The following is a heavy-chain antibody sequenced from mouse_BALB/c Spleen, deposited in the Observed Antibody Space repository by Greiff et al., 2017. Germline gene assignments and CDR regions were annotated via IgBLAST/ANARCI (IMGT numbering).Heavy chain of an antibody. V-gene: IGHV5-9-3*01. J-gene: IGHJ3*01. CDR1: GFTFSSYA. CDR3: ARHETTATFAY. Sequence: DVHLVESGGGLVKPGGSLKLSCAASGFTFSSYAMSWVRQTPEKRLEWVATISSGGSYTYYPDSVKGRFTISRDNAKNTLYLQMSSLRSEDTAMYYCARHETTATFAYWGQGTLVTVSA. D-gene: IGHD1-2*01. CDR2: ISSGGSYT.